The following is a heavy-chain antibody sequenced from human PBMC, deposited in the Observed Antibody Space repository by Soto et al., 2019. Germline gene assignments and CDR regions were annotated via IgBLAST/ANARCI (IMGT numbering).Heavy chain of an antibody. V-gene: IGHV1-69*04. CDR2: IIPILGIA. D-gene: IGHD2-2*01. CDR3: AREAATHSGYQLLLGDNWFDP. CDR1: GGTLSSYT. Sequence: SVKVSCKASGGTLSSYTVSWVRQAPGQGLEWMGRIIPILGIANYAQKFQGRVTITADKSTSTAYMELSSLRSEDTAVYYCAREAATHSGYQLLLGDNWFDPWGQGTLVTVSS. J-gene: IGHJ5*02.